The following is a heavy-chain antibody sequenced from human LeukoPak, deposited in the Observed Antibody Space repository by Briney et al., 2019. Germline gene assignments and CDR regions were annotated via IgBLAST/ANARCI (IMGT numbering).Heavy chain of an antibody. CDR3: AKDGSGSYFLDYFDY. CDR2: ISGSGGST. V-gene: IGHV3-23*01. CDR1: GFTFSSYG. Sequence: PGGSLRLSCAASGFTFSSYGMSWVRQAPGKGLEWVLAISGSGGSTYYADSVKGRFSISRDNSKNTLYLQMNSLRAEDTAVYYCAKDGSGSYFLDYFDYWGQGTLVTVSS. D-gene: IGHD1-26*01. J-gene: IGHJ4*02.